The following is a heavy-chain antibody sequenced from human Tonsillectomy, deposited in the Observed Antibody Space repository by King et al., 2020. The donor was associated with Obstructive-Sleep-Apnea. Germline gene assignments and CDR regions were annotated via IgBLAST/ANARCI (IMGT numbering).Heavy chain of an antibody. CDR3: AKDGGSYFGDYYFDY. Sequence: HVQLVESGGGVVQPGRSLRLSCAASGFTFSSFGMHWVRQAPGKGLEWVAVISYDGSNKYYADSVKGRFTFSRDNSKNTLYLQMNSLRVEDTAVYYCAKDGGSYFGDYYFDYWGQGTLVTVSS. CDR2: ISYDGSNK. J-gene: IGHJ4*02. CDR1: GFTFSSFG. V-gene: IGHV3-30*18. D-gene: IGHD1-26*01.